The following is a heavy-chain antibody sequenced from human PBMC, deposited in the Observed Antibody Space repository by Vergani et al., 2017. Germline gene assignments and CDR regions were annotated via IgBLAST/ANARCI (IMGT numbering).Heavy chain of an antibody. V-gene: IGHV4-59*01. J-gene: IGHJ6*02. Sequence: QVQLQESGPGLVKPSETLSLTCTVSGGSISSYYWSWIRQPPGKGLEWIGYIYYSGSTNYNPSLKSRVTISVDTSKNQFSLKLSSVTAADTAVYYCARGRLWFGGYYYGMDVWGQVTTVTVSS. CDR2: IYYSGST. D-gene: IGHD3-10*01. CDR3: ARGRLWFGGYYYGMDV. CDR1: GGSISSYY.